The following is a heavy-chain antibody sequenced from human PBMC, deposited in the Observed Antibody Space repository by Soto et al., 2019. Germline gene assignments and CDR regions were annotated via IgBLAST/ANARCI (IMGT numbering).Heavy chain of an antibody. D-gene: IGHD1-7*01. CDR1: GGSFTSNNW. V-gene: IGHV4-4*02. CDR3: ASRDQGTSVDY. CDR2: IYRTGST. J-gene: IGHJ4*02. Sequence: QVQLQESGPGLVKPSGTLSLTCAVSGGSFTSNNWWTWVRQPPGQGLEWIGEIYRTGSTNYNPSLKSRVTISLDKSENQFSLKVTFLTAADTAVYYCASRDQGTSVDYWGQGTLVTVSS.